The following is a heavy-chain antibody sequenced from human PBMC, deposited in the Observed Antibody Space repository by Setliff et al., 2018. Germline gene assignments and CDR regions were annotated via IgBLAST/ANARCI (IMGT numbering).Heavy chain of an antibody. D-gene: IGHD2-2*01. CDR2: ISAYNGKT. V-gene: IGHV1-18*01. Sequence: ASVKVSCKASGYTLSNSILSWVRQAPGQGLEWMGWISAYNGKTYFAQKFQDRTTLTTDTSTTTAYMELRSLRSDDTAIYYCSRLVRFCTRTSCQRLSGDDYWGQGTLVTVSS. CDR1: GYTLSNSI. J-gene: IGHJ4*02. CDR3: SRLVRFCTRTSCQRLSGDDY.